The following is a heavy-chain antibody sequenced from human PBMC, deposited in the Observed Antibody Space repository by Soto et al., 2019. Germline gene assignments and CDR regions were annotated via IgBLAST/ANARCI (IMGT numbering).Heavy chain of an antibody. CDR3: AKGYSNHYYYYMDV. V-gene: IGHV3-30*18. CDR1: GFTFSSYG. D-gene: IGHD4-4*01. CDR2: ISYDGSNK. Sequence: GGSLRLSCAASGFTFSSYGMHWVRQAPGKGLEWVAVISYDGSNKYYADFVKGRFTISRDNSKNTLYLQMNSLRAEDTAVYYCAKGYSNHYYYYMDVWGKGTTVTVSS. J-gene: IGHJ6*03.